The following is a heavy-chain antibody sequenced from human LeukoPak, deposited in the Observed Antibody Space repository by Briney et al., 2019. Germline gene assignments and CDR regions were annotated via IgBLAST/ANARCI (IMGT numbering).Heavy chain of an antibody. D-gene: IGHD2-2*03. CDR1: GFTFSSYA. J-gene: IGHJ3*02. CDR2: ISYDGSNK. Sequence: AGGSLRLSCAASGFTFSSYAMHWVRQAPGKGLEWVAVISYDGSNKYYADSVKGRFTISRDNSKNTLYLQMNSLRPEDTAVYYCARVDDLDAFDIWGQGTLVTVSS. V-gene: IGHV3-30-3*01. CDR3: ARVDDLDAFDI.